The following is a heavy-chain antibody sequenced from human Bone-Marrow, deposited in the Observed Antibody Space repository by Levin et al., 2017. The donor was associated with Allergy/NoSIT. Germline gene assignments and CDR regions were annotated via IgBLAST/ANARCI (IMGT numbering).Heavy chain of an antibody. CDR2: MSGHSAGT. Sequence: PSETLSLTCASSGFPFINYAMGWVRQAPGKGLEWVSAMSGHSAGTYYADSVEGRFTMSRDNSKNTVSLEVNNLRVEDTAIYYCGKGAAAAADNWFDSWGQGTLVIVSA. J-gene: IGHJ5*01. D-gene: IGHD6-13*01. V-gene: IGHV3-23*01. CDR3: GKGAAAAADNWFDS. CDR1: GFPFINYA.